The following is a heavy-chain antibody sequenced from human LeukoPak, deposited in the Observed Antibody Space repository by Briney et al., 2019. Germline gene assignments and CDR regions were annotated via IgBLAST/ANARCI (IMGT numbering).Heavy chain of an antibody. V-gene: IGHV4-34*01. CDR1: GGSFSGYY. CDR3: ASQGLNYYDSSGYSLDY. CDR2: INHSGST. J-gene: IGHJ4*02. Sequence: SETLSLTCAVYGGSFSGYYWSWIRQPPGKGREWIGEINHSGSTNYNPSLKSRVTISVDTSKNQFSLKLISVTAADTAVYYCASQGLNYYDSSGYSLDYWGQGTLVTVSS. D-gene: IGHD3-22*01.